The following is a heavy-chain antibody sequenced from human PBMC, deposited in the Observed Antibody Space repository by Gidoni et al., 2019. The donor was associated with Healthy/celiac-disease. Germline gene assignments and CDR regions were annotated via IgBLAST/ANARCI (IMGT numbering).Heavy chain of an antibody. V-gene: IGHV4-59*08. J-gene: IGHJ4*02. CDR3: AGRDLWFDY. CDR1: GGSISSYY. Sequence: QVQLQESGPGLVKPSETLSLTCTVSGGSISSYYWSWIRQPPGKGLEWIGYIYYSGSTNYNPSLKSRVTISVDTSKNQFSLKLSSVTAADTAVYYCAGRDLWFDYWGQGTLVTVSS. D-gene: IGHD3-16*01. CDR2: IYYSGST.